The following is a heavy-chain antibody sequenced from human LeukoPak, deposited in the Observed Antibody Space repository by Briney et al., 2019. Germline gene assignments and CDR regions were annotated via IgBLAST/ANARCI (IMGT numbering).Heavy chain of an antibody. CDR3: ARDIPRYCSSTSCAVVGGGHNWFDP. V-gene: IGHV4-59*01. CDR2: IFFSGST. D-gene: IGHD2-2*01. Sequence: PSETLSLTCTVSRGALCSYYWSSIWQTPGERLEWIGCIFFSGSTNYNPPLKSRVTISVDSSKSQFSLKLTSVTAADTAVYHCARDIPRYCSSTSCAVVGGGHNWFDPWGQGTLVTVSS. CDR1: RGALCSYY. J-gene: IGHJ5*02.